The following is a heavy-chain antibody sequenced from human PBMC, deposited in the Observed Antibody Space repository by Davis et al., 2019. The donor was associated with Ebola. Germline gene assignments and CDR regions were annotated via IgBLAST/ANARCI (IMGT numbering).Heavy chain of an antibody. D-gene: IGHD3-10*01. CDR1: GFTFSSYA. V-gene: IGHV3-23*01. CDR2: ISGSGGST. CDR3: AKDFKSLELLWFGEKLDP. J-gene: IGHJ5*02. Sequence: GGSLRLSCAASGFTFSSYAMSWVRQAPGKGLEWVSAISGSGGSTYYADSVKGRFTISRDNSKNSLYLQMNSLRAEDTAVYYCAKDFKSLELLWFGEKLDPWGQGTLVTVSS.